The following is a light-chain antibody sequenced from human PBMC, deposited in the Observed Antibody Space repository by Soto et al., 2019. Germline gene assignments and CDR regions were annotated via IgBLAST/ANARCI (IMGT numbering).Light chain of an antibody. CDR2: DAF. CDR3: QQHDDLPFT. Sequence: DIQMTQSPSSLSASVGDRVTITCQASQDINNFLNWYQQKPGKAPKLLIYDAFSLETGVPSRFTGSGSGTYFSLTISSPQPEDVATYYCQQHDDLPFTFGPGTTVDVK. V-gene: IGKV1-33*01. J-gene: IGKJ3*01. CDR1: QDINNF.